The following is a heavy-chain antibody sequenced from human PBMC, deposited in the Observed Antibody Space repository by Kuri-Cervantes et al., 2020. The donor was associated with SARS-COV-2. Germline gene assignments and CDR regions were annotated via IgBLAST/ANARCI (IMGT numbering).Heavy chain of an antibody. CDR1: GFTFSSYS. Sequence: GESLKISCAASGFTFSSYSMNWVRQAPGKGLEWVSYISSSSTIYYADSVKGRFTISRDNAKNSLYLQMNSLRDEDTAVYYCARVLVITIFGVVTVPASADVWGKGTTVTVSS. CDR3: ARVLVITIFGVVTVPASADV. J-gene: IGHJ6*04. CDR2: ISSSSTI. D-gene: IGHD3-3*01. V-gene: IGHV3-48*02.